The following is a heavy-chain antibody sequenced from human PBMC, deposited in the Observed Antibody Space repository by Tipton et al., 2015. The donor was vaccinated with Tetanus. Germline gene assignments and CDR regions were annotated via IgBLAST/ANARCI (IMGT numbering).Heavy chain of an antibody. CDR1: GYTFGAYD. D-gene: IGHD3-9*01. V-gene: IGHV1-8*01. CDR3: ARGGYFDYMVYIPWFDP. Sequence: QLVQSGAEVKKPGASVKVSCKASGYTFGAYDINWVRQASGQGLEWMGWMSTNTGDTGSAPNFQGRLTMTRDTSTSTAYMELSSPRSDDTAVYFCARGGYFDYMVYIPWFDPWGQGSLVTVSS. J-gene: IGHJ5*02. CDR2: MSTNTGDT.